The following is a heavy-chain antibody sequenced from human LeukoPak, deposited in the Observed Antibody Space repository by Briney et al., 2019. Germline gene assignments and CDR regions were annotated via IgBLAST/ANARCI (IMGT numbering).Heavy chain of an antibody. CDR2: ISSSSSYI. V-gene: IGHV3-21*01. CDR3: VGGQQLGFDY. Sequence: PGVSLRLSCAASGFTFRSYSMNWVRQAPGKGLEWVSSISSSSSYIYYADSVKGRFTISRDNAKNSLYLQMNSLRAEDTAVYYCVGGQQLGFDYWGQGTLVTVSS. CDR1: GFTFRSYS. D-gene: IGHD6-13*01. J-gene: IGHJ4*02.